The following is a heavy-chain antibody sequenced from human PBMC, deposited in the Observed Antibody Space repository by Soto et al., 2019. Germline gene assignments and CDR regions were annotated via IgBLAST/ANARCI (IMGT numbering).Heavy chain of an antibody. CDR2: IYYSGST. D-gene: IGHD4-17*01. Sequence: SETLSLTCTVSGGSISSGGYYWSWIRQHPGKGLEWIGYIYYSGSTYYNPSLKSRVTISVDTSKNQFSLKLSSVTAADTAVYYCAREGPASYGDYDLDYYYGVDVWGQGTTVTVSS. J-gene: IGHJ6*02. CDR1: GGSISSGGYY. CDR3: AREGPASYGDYDLDYYYGVDV. V-gene: IGHV4-31*03.